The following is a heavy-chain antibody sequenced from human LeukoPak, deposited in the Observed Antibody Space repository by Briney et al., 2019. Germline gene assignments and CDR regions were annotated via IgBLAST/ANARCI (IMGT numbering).Heavy chain of an antibody. CDR1: GGSISSSSYY. J-gene: IGHJ4*02. D-gene: IGHD5-24*01. CDR3: ARSRTGREMATIGYFDY. Sequence: PSETLSLTCTVSGGSISSSSYYWGWIRQPPGKGLEWIGYIYYSGSTNYNPSLKSRVTISVDTSKNQFSLKLSSVTAADTAVYYCARSRTGREMATIGYFDYWGQGTLVTVSS. V-gene: IGHV4-61*05. CDR2: IYYSGST.